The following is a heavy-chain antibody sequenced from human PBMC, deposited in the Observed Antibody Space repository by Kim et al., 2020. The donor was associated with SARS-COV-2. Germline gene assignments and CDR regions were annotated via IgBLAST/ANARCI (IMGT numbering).Heavy chain of an antibody. D-gene: IGHD3-3*01. CDR2: ISGRGSPI. Sequence: GGSLRLSCGAYGFTFSSYSMNWVRQAPGKGLEWVSYISGRGSPINYADSVKGRFTISRDNAKNSLYLQMNSLRAEDTAVYYCARDFAWAFDFWGRGTMVT. J-gene: IGHJ3*01. CDR1: GFTFSSYS. CDR3: ARDFAWAFDF. V-gene: IGHV3-48*04.